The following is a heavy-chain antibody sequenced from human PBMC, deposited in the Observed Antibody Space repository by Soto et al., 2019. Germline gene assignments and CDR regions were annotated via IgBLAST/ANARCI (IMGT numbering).Heavy chain of an antibody. CDR3: ARELYLRYWFDP. CDR1: GGSISSGDYY. D-gene: IGHD3-16*02. CDR2: IYYSGST. J-gene: IGHJ5*02. V-gene: IGHV4-30-4*01. Sequence: QVQLQESGPGLVKPSQTLSLTCTVSGGSISSGDYYWSWIRQPPGQGLEWIGYIYYSGSTYYNPSLKSRVTISVDVSKHQLSLKLSSVTAADTAVYYCARELYLRYWFDPWGRGTLVTVSS.